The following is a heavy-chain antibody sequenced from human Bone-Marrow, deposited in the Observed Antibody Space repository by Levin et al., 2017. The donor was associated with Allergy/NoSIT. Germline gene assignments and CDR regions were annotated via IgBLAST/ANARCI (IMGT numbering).Heavy chain of an antibody. V-gene: IGHV6-1*01. CDR3: ARGVASTGQKYQVDYTAFYALDV. CDR1: GDIVSGNSVS. Sequence: SQTLSLTCVISGDIVSGNSVSWNWIRQSPSRGLEWLGRTNFRSTWFSDYAVSVKSRISITADTSENQFSLRLNSVTPEDAAVYYCARGVASTGQKYQVDYTAFYALDVWGQGTTVTVSS. CDR2: TNFRSTWFS. D-gene: IGHD2-2*01. J-gene: IGHJ6*02.